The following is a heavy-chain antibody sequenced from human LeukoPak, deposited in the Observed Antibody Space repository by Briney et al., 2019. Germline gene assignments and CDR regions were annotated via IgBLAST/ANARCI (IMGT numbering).Heavy chain of an antibody. D-gene: IGHD2/OR15-2a*01. J-gene: IGHJ5*02. CDR3: AKDHDHENQWFDP. V-gene: IGHV3-23*01. Sequence: GGSLRLSCAASGFTFSSYVMSWGRQAPGKGLEWVSTINKNGGETYYADSVKGRFTISRDNSRNTLYIQMNSLRAEDTAVYYCAKDHDHENQWFDPWGQGTLVTVSS. CDR2: INKNGGET. CDR1: GFTFSSYV.